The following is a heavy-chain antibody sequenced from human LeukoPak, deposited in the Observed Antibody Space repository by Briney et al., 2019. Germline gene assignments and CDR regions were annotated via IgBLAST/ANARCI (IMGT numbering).Heavy chain of an antibody. J-gene: IGHJ4*02. CDR2: ITWDGGMT. D-gene: IGHD2-2*01. CDR3: TKDRYCTTTSCPLDY. V-gene: IGHV3-43*01. Sequence: PGGSLRLSCAASGFTFDDYTFHWVRQAPRKGLEWVSLITWDGGMTYYADSVKGRFTISRDNSKNSVYLQMNSLRTEDTALYYCTKDRYCTTTSCPLDYWGQGTLVTVSS. CDR1: GFTFDDYT.